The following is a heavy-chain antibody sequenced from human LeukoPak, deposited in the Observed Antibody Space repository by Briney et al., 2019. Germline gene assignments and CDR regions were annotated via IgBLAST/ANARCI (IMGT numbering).Heavy chain of an antibody. V-gene: IGHV4-59*08. Sequence: SETLSLTCTISSGSISGYYWSWIRQPPGKGLEWIGYIYYSGSTNYSPSLKSRVTISVDTSKNQFSLKLRSVTAADTAVYYCVRHRVEASDFDYWGQGTLVTVSS. D-gene: IGHD3-10*01. J-gene: IGHJ4*02. CDR1: SGSISGYY. CDR3: VRHRVEASDFDY. CDR2: IYYSGST.